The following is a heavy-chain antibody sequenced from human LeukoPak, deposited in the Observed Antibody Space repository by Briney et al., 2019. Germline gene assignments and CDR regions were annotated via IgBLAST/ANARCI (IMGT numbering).Heavy chain of an antibody. V-gene: IGHV1-46*01. CDR2: INPSGGST. J-gene: IGHJ3*02. CDR3: ARDLVVVHDAFDI. Sequence: ASVKASCKASGYTFTSYYMHWVRQAPGQGLEWMGIINPSGGSTSYAQKFQGRVTMTRDTSTSTVYMELSSLRSEDTAVYYCARDLVVVHDAFDIWGQGTMVTVSS. CDR1: GYTFTSYY. D-gene: IGHD3-22*01.